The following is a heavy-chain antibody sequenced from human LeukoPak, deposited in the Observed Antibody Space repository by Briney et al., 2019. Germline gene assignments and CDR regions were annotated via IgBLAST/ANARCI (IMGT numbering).Heavy chain of an antibody. CDR3: ARVAAPAAGGSWFDP. CDR2: IYSGGST. CDR1: RFTVSSNY. J-gene: IGHJ5*02. D-gene: IGHD6-13*01. Sequence: GGSLRLSCAASRFTVSSNYMSWVRQAPGKGLELVSVIYSGGSTYYADSVKGRFTISRDNSKNTLYLQMNSLRAEDTAVYYCARVAAPAAGGSWFDPWGQGTLVTVSS. V-gene: IGHV3-66*02.